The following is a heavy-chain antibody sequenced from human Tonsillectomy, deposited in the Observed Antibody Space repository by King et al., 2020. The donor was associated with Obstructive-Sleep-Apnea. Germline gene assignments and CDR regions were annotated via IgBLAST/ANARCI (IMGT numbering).Heavy chain of an antibody. CDR1: GFTFRSYS. V-gene: IGHV3-48*04. J-gene: IGHJ4*02. CDR3: ARGNSSGRGPFDY. Sequence: QLVQSGGGLVQPGGSLRLSCAASGFTFRSYSMNWVRQAPGKRLEWISYISSGSSTIYYADSVKGRFTISRDNAKNSVHLQMTSLRAEDTAVYYCARGNSSGRGPFDYWGQGTLVTVSS. D-gene: IGHD6-25*01. CDR2: ISSGSSTI.